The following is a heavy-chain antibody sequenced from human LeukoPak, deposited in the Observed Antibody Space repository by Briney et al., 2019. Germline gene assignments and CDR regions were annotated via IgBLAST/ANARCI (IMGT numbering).Heavy chain of an antibody. Sequence: PGGSLRLSCAASGFTFSSYGMHWVRQAPGKGLEWVAVIWYDGSNKYYADSVKGRFTISRDNSKNTLYLQMNSLGAEDTAVYYCARDYGDYLGYFDYWGQGTLVTVSS. D-gene: IGHD4-17*01. J-gene: IGHJ4*02. CDR3: ARDYGDYLGYFDY. CDR2: IWYDGSNK. CDR1: GFTFSSYG. V-gene: IGHV3-33*01.